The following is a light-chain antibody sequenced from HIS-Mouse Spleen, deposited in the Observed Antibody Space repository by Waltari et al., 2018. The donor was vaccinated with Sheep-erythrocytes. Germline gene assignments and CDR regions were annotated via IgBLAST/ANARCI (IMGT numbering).Light chain of an antibody. CDR1: SSDVGSYNL. CDR3: CSYAGSSTPWV. V-gene: IGLV2-23*01. Sequence: GQSITISCTGTSSDVGSYNLVSWYQQHPGKAPKLMIYEGSKRPSGVSNRFSGSKSGNTASLTISGLQAEDEADDYCCSYAGSSTPWVFGGGTKLTVL. J-gene: IGLJ3*02. CDR2: EGS.